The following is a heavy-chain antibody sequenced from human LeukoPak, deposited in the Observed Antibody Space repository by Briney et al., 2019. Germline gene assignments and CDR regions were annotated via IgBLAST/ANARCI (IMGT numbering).Heavy chain of an antibody. CDR1: RFTFSRFW. Sequence: PGGSLRLSCAASRFTFSRFWMSWVRQAPGKGLEWVANIKEDGSEKYYVDSVKGRFTISRDNAKNSLYLQMNSLRAEDTAVYYCAKGYSSGLGDAFDIWGQGTMVTVSS. J-gene: IGHJ3*02. V-gene: IGHV3-7*01. CDR3: AKGYSSGLGDAFDI. CDR2: IKEDGSEK. D-gene: IGHD6-25*01.